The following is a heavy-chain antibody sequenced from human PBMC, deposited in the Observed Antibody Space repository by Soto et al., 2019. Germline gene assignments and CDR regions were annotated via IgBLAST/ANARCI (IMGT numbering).Heavy chain of an antibody. CDR3: ARGQGHYQGMDV. J-gene: IGHJ6*02. CDR1: GGSINSYY. CDR2: IYYSGST. Sequence: SETLSLTCTVSGGSINSYYWSWIRQPPGEGLEWIGYIYYSGSTNYNPSLKSRVTMSVDTSKNQFSLKLSSVSAADTAVYYCARGQGHYQGMDVWGQGTTVTVSS. V-gene: IGHV4-59*01.